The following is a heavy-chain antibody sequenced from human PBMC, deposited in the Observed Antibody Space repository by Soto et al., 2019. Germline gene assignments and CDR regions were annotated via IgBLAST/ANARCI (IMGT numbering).Heavy chain of an antibody. V-gene: IGHV3-7*01. CDR1: GFTLSSYW. CDR2: INQDGSEK. J-gene: IGHJ4*02. Sequence: PGGSLRLSCAASGFTLSSYWMDWVRQAPGKGLEWVANINQDGSEKHYVDSVKGRFTISRDNAKNSLYLQMSSLTAEDSALYYCSRSLDYWGQGTMGTAPQ. CDR3: SRSLDY.